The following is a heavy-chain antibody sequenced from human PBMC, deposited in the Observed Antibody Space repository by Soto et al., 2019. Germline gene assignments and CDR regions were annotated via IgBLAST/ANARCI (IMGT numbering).Heavy chain of an antibody. CDR3: ARLVATAAFDY. CDR2: IIPILGIA. V-gene: IGHV1-69*02. CDR1: GGTFSSYT. J-gene: IGHJ4*02. Sequence: SVKVSCKASGGTFSSYTISWVRQAPGQGLEWMGRIIPILGIANYAQKFQGRVTITADKSTSTAYMELSSLRSEDTALYYCARLVATAAFDYCGPGPLVTVSS. D-gene: IGHD5-18*01.